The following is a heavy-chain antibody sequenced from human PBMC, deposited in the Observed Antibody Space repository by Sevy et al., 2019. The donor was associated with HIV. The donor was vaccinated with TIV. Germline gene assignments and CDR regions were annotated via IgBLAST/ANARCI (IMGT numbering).Heavy chain of an antibody. D-gene: IGHD6-19*01. J-gene: IGHJ4*02. CDR1: GFTFSDYY. Sequence: GSLRLSCGASGFTFSDYYMTWIRQAPGKGLEWVSYISSSGNTIFYADSVKGRFTVSRDNAKNFLYLQMNSLRADDTALYYCARESVPGFSNINFDYWGQGTLVTVSS. CDR2: ISSSGNTI. CDR3: ARESVPGFSNINFDY. V-gene: IGHV3-11*04.